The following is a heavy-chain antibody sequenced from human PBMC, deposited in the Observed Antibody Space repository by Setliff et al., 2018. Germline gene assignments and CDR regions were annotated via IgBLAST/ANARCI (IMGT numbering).Heavy chain of an antibody. CDR2: LYTSGDT. Sequence: SETLSLTCTVSGGSISSHYWTWIRRPAGKGLEWIGRLYTSGDTNYNPSLKSRVSMSLDTSKNQFSLKLSSVTAADTAVYYCARDRVVVLAGRRGFYFDYWGHGTLVTVSS. CDR3: ARDRVVVLAGRRGFYFDY. D-gene: IGHD2-15*01. CDR1: GGSISSHY. V-gene: IGHV4-4*07. J-gene: IGHJ4*01.